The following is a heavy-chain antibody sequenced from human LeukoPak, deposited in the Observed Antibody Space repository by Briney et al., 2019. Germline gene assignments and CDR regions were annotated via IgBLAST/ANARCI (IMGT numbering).Heavy chain of an antibody. CDR3: ARGQETDREPLHFDY. CDR1: GATFSSYA. CDR2: IIPILGIA. V-gene: IGHV1-69*04. Sequence: SVKVSCKASGATFSSYAISWVRQAPGQGLEWMGRIIPILGIANYAQKIQGRVTITADKSTSTAYMELSSLRSEDTAVYYCARGQETDREPLHFDYWGQGTLVTVSS. J-gene: IGHJ4*02. D-gene: IGHD1-26*01.